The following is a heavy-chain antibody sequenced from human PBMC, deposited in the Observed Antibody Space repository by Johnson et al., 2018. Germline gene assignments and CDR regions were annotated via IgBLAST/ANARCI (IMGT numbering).Heavy chain of an antibody. CDR3: AKGGSYSDRSGDWDY. V-gene: IGHV3-9*01. J-gene: IGHJ4*02. CDR2: ISWNSGSI. Sequence: VQLVESGGGLVQPGRSLRLSCAASGFTFDDYAMYWVRQAPGKGLEWVSGISWNSGSIGYADSVKGRFTISRDNAKNSLYVQMNSLRAEDTALYYCAKGGSYSDRSGDWDYWGQGTRVTVSS. CDR1: GFTFDDYA. D-gene: IGHD3-22*01.